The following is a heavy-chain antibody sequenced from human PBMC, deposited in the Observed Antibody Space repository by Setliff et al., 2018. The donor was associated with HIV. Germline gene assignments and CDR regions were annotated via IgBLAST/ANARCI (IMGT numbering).Heavy chain of an antibody. D-gene: IGHD3-9*01. Sequence: PSETLSLTCAVYGGSLSGHYWIWIRQPPGKGLEWIGEVNHSGSTNYNPSLRSRVTISVDTSKNQFSLKLSSVTAGDTAVYYCARGQREYYDILSGYYGAYFDYWGQGTLVTAPQ. CDR3: ARGQREYYDILSGYYGAYFDY. CDR2: VNHSGST. CDR1: GGSLSGHY. J-gene: IGHJ4*02. V-gene: IGHV4-34*01.